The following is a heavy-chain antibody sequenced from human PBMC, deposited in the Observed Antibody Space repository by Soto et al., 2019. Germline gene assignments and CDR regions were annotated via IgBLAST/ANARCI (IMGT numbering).Heavy chain of an antibody. J-gene: IGHJ4*02. Sequence: VSVNVSCKGAGYGFSIYAMHWVRQAPGQRLEWMGWINAGNGNTKYSQKFQGRVTITRDTSASTAYMELSSLRSEDTAVYYCARSSSSGWYYYWGQGTLVTVSS. V-gene: IGHV1-3*01. CDR2: INAGNGNT. D-gene: IGHD6-19*01. CDR1: GYGFSIYA. CDR3: ARSSSSGWYYY.